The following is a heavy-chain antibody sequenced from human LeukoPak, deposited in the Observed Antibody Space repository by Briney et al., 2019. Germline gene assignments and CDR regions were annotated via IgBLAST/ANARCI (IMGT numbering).Heavy chain of an antibody. D-gene: IGHD4-17*01. Sequence: GGSLRLSCAASGFTFSSYEMNWVRQAPGKGLEWVSYISSSGSTIYYADSVKGRFTISRDNAKNSLYLQMNSLRAEDTAVYYCAREGYGDYSFDYWGQGTLVTVSS. J-gene: IGHJ4*02. CDR3: AREGYGDYSFDY. V-gene: IGHV3-48*03. CDR1: GFTFSSYE. CDR2: ISSSGSTI.